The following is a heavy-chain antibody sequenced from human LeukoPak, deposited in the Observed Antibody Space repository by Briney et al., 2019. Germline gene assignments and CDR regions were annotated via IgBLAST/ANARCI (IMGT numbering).Heavy chain of an antibody. J-gene: IGHJ4*02. CDR1: GGSISNYY. Sequence: KPSETLSLTCTISGGSISNYYWSWIRQPPGKGLEWIGYIYYSGSTNYNPSLKSRVTISVDTSKNQFSLKLSSVTAADTAVYYCARALRKEYFDYWGQGTLVTVSS. CDR2: IYYSGST. CDR3: ARALRKEYFDY. D-gene: IGHD1-14*01. V-gene: IGHV4-59*01.